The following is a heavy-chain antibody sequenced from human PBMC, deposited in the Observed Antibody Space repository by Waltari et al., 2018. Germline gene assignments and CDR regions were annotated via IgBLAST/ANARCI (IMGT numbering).Heavy chain of an antibody. CDR3: ARVMGLGEATVHYAGGYYYYGMDV. CDR2: ISSSSSYI. J-gene: IGHJ6*02. CDR1: GFTFSSYS. D-gene: IGHD4-4*01. V-gene: IGHV3-21*01. Sequence: EVQLVESGGGLVKPGGSLRLSCAASGFTFSSYSMNWVRQAPGKGLEWVSSISSSSSYIYYADSVKGRFTISRDNAKNSLYLQMNSLRAEDMVVYYCARVMGLGEATVHYAGGYYYYGMDVWGQGTTVTVSS.